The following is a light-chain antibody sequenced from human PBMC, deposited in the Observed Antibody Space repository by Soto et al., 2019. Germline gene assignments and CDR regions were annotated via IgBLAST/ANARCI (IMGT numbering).Light chain of an antibody. CDR3: QQYNNWPQRLT. CDR1: QSVSSN. J-gene: IGKJ4*01. CDR2: GAS. Sequence: EIVMTQSPATLSVSPGERATLSCRASQSVSSNLAWYQQKPGQAPRLLIYGASTRATGIPARFSGSGSGTEFTLTLSSLQSEYFAVYYCQQYNNWPQRLTFGGGTKVEIK. V-gene: IGKV3-15*01.